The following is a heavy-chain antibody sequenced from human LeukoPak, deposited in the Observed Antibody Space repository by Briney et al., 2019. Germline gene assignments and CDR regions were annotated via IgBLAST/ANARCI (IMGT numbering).Heavy chain of an antibody. CDR1: GFTFSDHY. D-gene: IGHD6-19*01. J-gene: IGHJ4*02. CDR3: ARDSPGIAVHV. CDR2: TRNKANSYTT. V-gene: IGHV3-72*01. Sequence: GGSLRLSCAASGFTFSDHYMDWVRQAPGKGLEWVGRTRNKANSYTTEYAASVKGRFIISRDDSKNSLYLQMNSLKTEDTAVYYCARDSPGIAVHVWGQGTLVTVSS.